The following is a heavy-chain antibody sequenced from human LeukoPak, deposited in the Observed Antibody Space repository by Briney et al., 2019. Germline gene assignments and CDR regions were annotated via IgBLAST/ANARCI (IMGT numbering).Heavy chain of an antibody. CDR2: IYYSGST. V-gene: IGHV4-30-4*08. CDR3: ARLALWFGELDY. CDR1: GGSISSGDYY. Sequence: SETLSLTCTVSGGSISSGDYYWSWIRQPPGKGLEWIGYIYYSGSTYYNPSLKSRVTISVDTSKSQFSLKLSSVTAADTAVYYCARLALWFGELDYWGQGTLVTVSS. J-gene: IGHJ4*02. D-gene: IGHD3-10*01.